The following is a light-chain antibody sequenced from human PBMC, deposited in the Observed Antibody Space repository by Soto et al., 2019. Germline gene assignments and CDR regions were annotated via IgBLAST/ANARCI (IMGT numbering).Light chain of an antibody. CDR2: DAS. V-gene: IGKV3-11*01. CDR1: QGVSSY. CDR3: QQRSNWPLT. Sequence: EIVLTQSPATLPLSPGERATLSCRASQGVSSYLAWYQQKPGQAPRLLIYDASTRATGIPARFSGSGSGTDFTPTISSLEPEDFAVYYCQQRSNWPLTFGGGTKVEIK. J-gene: IGKJ4*01.